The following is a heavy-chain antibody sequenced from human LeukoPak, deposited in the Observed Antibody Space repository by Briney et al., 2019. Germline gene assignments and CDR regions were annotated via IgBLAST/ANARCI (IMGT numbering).Heavy chain of an antibody. V-gene: IGHV3-7*01. CDR3: VRDGGVSGYDLLDY. CDR1: GFTFRNYW. J-gene: IGHJ4*02. CDR2: INQDGSEE. D-gene: IGHD5-12*01. Sequence: GGSLRLSCAASGFTFRNYWMTWARQAPGKGLEWVAHINQDGSEEHYMDSAKARFTISRDNAKNSLSLQMNSLRAEDTAVYYCVRDGGVSGYDLLDYWGQGTLVTVSS.